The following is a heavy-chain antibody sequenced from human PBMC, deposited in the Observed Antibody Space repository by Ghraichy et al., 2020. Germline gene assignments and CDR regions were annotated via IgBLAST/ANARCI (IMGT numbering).Heavy chain of an antibody. Sequence: SETLSLTCTVSGGSISSYYWSWIRQPPGKGLEWIGYIYYSGSTNYNPSLKSRVTISVDTSKNQFSLKLSSVTAADTAVYYCARSYCSSTSCAVDFDYWGQGTLVTVSS. CDR3: ARSYCSSTSCAVDFDY. V-gene: IGHV4-59*01. CDR2: IYYSGST. J-gene: IGHJ4*02. D-gene: IGHD2-2*01. CDR1: GGSISSYY.